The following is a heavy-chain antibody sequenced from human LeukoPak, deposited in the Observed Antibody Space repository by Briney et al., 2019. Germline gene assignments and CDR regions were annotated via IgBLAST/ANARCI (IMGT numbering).Heavy chain of an antibody. J-gene: IGHJ4*02. D-gene: IGHD6-19*01. V-gene: IGHV3-7*01. CDR1: GFTFSNYR. CDR2: IKQDGGEK. CDR3: ARVLAVAVALDY. Sequence: GGSLRLSCAASGFTFSNYRMNWVRQAPGKGLEWVANIKQDGGEKSYVDSVKGRFTISRDNAKNSLHLQMNSLRAEDTAVYYCARVLAVAVALDYWGQGTLVTVSS.